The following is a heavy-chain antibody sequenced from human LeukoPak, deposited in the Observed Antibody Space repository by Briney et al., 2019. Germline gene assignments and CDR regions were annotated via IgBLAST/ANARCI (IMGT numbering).Heavy chain of an antibody. CDR1: GGSFTGYF. V-gene: IGHV4-34*01. J-gene: IGHJ4*02. Sequence: SETLSLTCAVYGGSFTGYFWNWIRQSPGKGLGWIAEINDRGTTNYNPSLKSRVTVSVDTSKNQFSLKLTSVTAADTGVYYCARDPTTVVTVPYYFDFWGQGTPVTVSS. D-gene: IGHD4-23*01. CDR3: ARDPTTVVTVPYYFDF. CDR2: INDRGTT.